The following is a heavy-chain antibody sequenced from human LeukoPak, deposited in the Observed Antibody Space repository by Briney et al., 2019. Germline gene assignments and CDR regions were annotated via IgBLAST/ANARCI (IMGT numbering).Heavy chain of an antibody. CDR3: AKDGSTWNFDY. V-gene: IGHV3-53*05. Sequence: PGGSLRLSCAASGFTVSSNYMSWVRQAPGKGLEWVSVIYSGGSTYYADSVKGRFTISRDNSENTVYLQMNSLRTEDTAVYYCAKDGSTWNFDYWGQGALVTVSS. D-gene: IGHD6-13*01. CDR2: IYSGGST. J-gene: IGHJ4*02. CDR1: GFTVSSNY.